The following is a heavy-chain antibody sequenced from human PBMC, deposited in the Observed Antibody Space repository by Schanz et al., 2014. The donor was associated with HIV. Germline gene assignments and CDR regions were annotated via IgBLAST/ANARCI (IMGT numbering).Heavy chain of an antibody. V-gene: IGHV1-2*02. D-gene: IGHD3-10*01. CDR1: AYSFSGYY. CDR2: INSDNGT. CDR3: ARVGSGSYYVRYFDY. J-gene: IGHJ4*02. Sequence: QLQLVQSGAEVRKSGASVKVSCKASAYSFSGYYIHWVRQAPGQGLEWMGWINSDNGTNYAQEFQGRVTMTRDTSIGTAYMELRSLRADDTAVYYCARVGSGSYYVRYFDYWGQGTLVTVSS.